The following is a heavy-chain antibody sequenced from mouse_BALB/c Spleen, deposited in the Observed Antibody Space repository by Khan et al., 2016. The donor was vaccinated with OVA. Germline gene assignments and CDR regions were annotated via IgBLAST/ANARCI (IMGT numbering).Heavy chain of an antibody. CDR1: GYNFTSYW. J-gene: IGHJ1*01. D-gene: IGHD1-1*01. CDR3: ARRSYYGTRNFDV. V-gene: IGHV1-55*01. Sequence: QVQLQQPGAELVKPGTSVKLSCKASGYNFTSYWINWVTLRPGQGLEWIGDIYPGSGSTNYNEKFKSKAALTVDTSSSTAYMQLNSLASEDSALYYCARRSYYGTRNFDVWGAGTTVTVSS. CDR2: IYPGSGST.